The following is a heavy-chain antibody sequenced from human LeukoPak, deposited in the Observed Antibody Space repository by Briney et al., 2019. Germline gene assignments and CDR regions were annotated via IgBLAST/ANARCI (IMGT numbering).Heavy chain of an antibody. Sequence: SVKVSCKASGGTFSSYAISWVRQAPGQGLEWMGRIIPILGIANYAQRFQGRVTITADKSTSTAYMELSSLRSEDTAVYYCARADEFDPWGQGTLVTVSS. J-gene: IGHJ5*02. V-gene: IGHV1-69*04. CDR3: ARADEFDP. CDR1: GGTFSSYA. CDR2: IIPILGIA.